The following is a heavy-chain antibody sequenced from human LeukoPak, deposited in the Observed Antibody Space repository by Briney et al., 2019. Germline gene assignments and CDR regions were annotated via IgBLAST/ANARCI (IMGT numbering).Heavy chain of an antibody. CDR3: ARTSSPATVVTPVY. V-gene: IGHV4-39*07. CDR1: GGSISSSSYY. Sequence: SETLSLTCTVSGGSISSSSYYWGWIRQPPGKGLEWIGSIYYSGSTYYNPSLKSRVTVSVDTSKNQFSLKLSSVTAADTAVYYCARTSSPATVVTPVYWGQGTLVTVSS. J-gene: IGHJ4*02. D-gene: IGHD4-23*01. CDR2: IYYSGST.